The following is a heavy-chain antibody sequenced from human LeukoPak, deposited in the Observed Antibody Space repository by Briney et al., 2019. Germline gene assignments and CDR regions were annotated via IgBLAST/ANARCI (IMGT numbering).Heavy chain of an antibody. Sequence: SESLSLARALSGGSISSYYCGWVRQPPGRVLEWVGYIYYTGSTNNKLSRKSRVTISVDTTKNQCSLKMSSVTAADTAVYYCARSHSSSFLDAFDIWGQGTMVTVSS. J-gene: IGHJ3*02. D-gene: IGHD6-13*01. CDR2: IYYTGST. CDR1: GGSISSYY. CDR3: ARSHSSSFLDAFDI. V-gene: IGHV4-59*01.